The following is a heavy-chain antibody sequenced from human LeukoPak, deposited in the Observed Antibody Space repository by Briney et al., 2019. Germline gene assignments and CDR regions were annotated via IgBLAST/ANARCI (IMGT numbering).Heavy chain of an antibody. CDR2: IKSKTDGGTT. CDR3: TTENSSGWYYFDY. V-gene: IGHV3-15*01. D-gene: IGHD6-19*01. J-gene: IGHJ4*02. Sequence: GGSPRLSCAASGFTFSNAWMSWVRQAPGKGLEWVGRIKSKTDGGTTDYAAPVKGRFTVSRDDSKNTLYLQMNSLKTEDTAVYYCTTENSSGWYYFDYWGQGTLVTVSS. CDR1: GFTFSNAW.